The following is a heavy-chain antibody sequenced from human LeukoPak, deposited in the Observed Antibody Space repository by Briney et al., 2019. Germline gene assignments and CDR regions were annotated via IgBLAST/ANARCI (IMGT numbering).Heavy chain of an antibody. CDR3: ARASRPSNSWFDP. D-gene: IGHD6-6*01. Sequence: PSETLSLTCGVSGHSFSSDSFWGWIRQPPGQGLEWIGSIHERGSTFYNPSLKSRVTISIDTSKNQFSLNVSSVTAADTAVYYCARASRPSNSWFDPWGQGTVVTVSS. CDR1: GHSFSSDSF. V-gene: IGHV4-38-2*01. CDR2: IHERGST. J-gene: IGHJ5*02.